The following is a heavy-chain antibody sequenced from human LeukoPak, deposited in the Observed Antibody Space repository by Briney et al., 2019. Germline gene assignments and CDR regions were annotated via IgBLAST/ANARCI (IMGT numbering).Heavy chain of an antibody. CDR2: INHSVST. CDR1: VGSFRGYN. CDR3: GRWREYALDY. Sequence: SETLSLTCAVYVGSFRGYNCSWSRQPPRKGLEWMGEINHSVSTNYNPSPNSRVTISLDTSKNQVSTSLRSVTGAYSAVYYCGRWREYALDYWGQGTLVTVSS. D-gene: IGHD2-2*01. J-gene: IGHJ4*02. V-gene: IGHV4-34*01.